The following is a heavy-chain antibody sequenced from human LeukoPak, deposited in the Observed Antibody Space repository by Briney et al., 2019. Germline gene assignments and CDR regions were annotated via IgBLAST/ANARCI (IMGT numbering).Heavy chain of an antibody. V-gene: IGHV4-4*02. J-gene: IGHJ4*02. CDR2: IYHSGSA. CDR1: GGSISSSSW. Sequence: PSETLSLTCTFSGGSISSSSWWNWVRQPPGKGLEWIGEIYHSGSATYSPSLRSRVTMSVDKSKNQFSLNLTSVTAADTAVYYCARARSGLDYWGQGTLVTVSS. D-gene: IGHD3-10*01. CDR3: ARARSGLDY.